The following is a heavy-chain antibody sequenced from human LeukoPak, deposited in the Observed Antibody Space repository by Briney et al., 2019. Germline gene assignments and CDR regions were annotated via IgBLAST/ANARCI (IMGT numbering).Heavy chain of an antibody. CDR3: TSGLSVRRSNNTPVDY. CDR1: GFTFSNFA. J-gene: IGHJ4*02. Sequence: PGGSLRLSCAASGFTFSNFAIHWVRQASGKGLEWVGRIRSKANSYATVYAASVKGRFTISRDDSRNTAYLQMNSLKTEDTAVYYCTSGLSVRRSNNTPVDYWGQGTLVTVSS. CDR2: IRSKANSYAT. V-gene: IGHV3-73*01. D-gene: IGHD1-1*01.